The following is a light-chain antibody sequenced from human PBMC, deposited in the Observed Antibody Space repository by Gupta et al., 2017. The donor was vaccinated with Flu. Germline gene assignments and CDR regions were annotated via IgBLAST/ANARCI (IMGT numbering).Light chain of an antibody. V-gene: IGLV3-25*03. J-gene: IGLJ3*02. CDR1: VLSEAY. CDR3: QAADNNYSWL. Sequence: SGEVLSEAYVYWYRQRPGQAPVLVLHKDIIRASGIPDRISGSNSGTTVTLTINEVQAEDEAGYYCQAADNNYSWLFGGGTKLTVL. CDR2: KDI.